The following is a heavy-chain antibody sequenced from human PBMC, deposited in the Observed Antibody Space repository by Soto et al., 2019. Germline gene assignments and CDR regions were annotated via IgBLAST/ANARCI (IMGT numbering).Heavy chain of an antibody. CDR2: INPSGGST. V-gene: IGHV1-46*01. J-gene: IGHJ5*02. Sequence: ASVKVSCKASGYTFTSYYMHWVRQAPGQGLEWMGIINPSGGSTSYAQKFQGRVTMTRDTSTSTFYMEMSSLRSEDTAVYYCARDGVLRYFDWLLRESSIDPWGQGTLVTGS. CDR1: GYTFTSYY. CDR3: ARDGVLRYFDWLLRESSIDP. D-gene: IGHD3-9*01.